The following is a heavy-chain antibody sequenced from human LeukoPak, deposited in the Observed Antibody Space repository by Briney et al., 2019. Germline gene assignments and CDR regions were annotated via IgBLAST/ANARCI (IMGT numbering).Heavy chain of an antibody. J-gene: IGHJ4*02. CDR1: GFTFSSYS. CDR2: IKQDGSEK. Sequence: PGGSLRLSCAASGFTFSSYSMNWVRQAPGKGLEWVANIKQDGSEKYYVDSVKGRFTISRDNAKNSLYLQMNSLRAEDTAVYYCAREEYYYDSSGYYYGKFDYWGQGTLVTVSS. D-gene: IGHD3-22*01. CDR3: AREEYYYDSSGYYYGKFDY. V-gene: IGHV3-7*01.